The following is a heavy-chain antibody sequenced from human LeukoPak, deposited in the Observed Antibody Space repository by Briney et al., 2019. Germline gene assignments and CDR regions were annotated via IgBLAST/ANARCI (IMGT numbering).Heavy chain of an antibody. CDR3: ARTGTGALGMDV. V-gene: IGHV4-59*01. D-gene: IGHD1-14*01. CDR2: IYYSGST. CDR1: GGSISSYY. Sequence: SETLSLTCTVSGGSISSYYWSWIRQPPGKGLEWIGYIYYSGSTNYNPSLKSRVTISVDASKNQFSLKLSSVTAADTAVYYCARTGTGALGMDVWGQGTTVTVSS. J-gene: IGHJ6*02.